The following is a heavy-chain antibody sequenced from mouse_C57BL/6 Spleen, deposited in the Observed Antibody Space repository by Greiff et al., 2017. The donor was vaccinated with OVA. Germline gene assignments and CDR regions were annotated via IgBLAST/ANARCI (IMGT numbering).Heavy chain of an antibody. CDR2: IYPRSGNT. CDR3: ARGGVTTVVRYFEV. D-gene: IGHD1-1*01. J-gene: IGHJ1*03. Sequence: QVQLKESGAELARPGASVKLSCKASGYTFTSYGISWVKLRTGQGLEWIGEIYPRSGNTYYNEKFKGRATLTADKSPSTAYMELRRQTSEDSAVYFCARGGVTTVVRYFEVWGTGTTVTVSS. CDR1: GYTFTSYG. V-gene: IGHV1-81*01.